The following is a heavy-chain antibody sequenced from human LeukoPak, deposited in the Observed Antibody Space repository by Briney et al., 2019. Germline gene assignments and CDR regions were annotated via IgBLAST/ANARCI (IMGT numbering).Heavy chain of an antibody. CDR2: IYHSGST. Sequence: SETLSFTCAVSGGSISNSNWWSWVRQPPGKGLEWIGEIYHSGSTNYNPSLKSRVTISVDKSKNQFSLNLSSVTAADTAVYYCARSIGSSGYYLFDYWGQGTLVTVSS. V-gene: IGHV4-4*02. D-gene: IGHD3-22*01. J-gene: IGHJ4*02. CDR3: ARSIGSSGYYLFDY. CDR1: GGSISNSNW.